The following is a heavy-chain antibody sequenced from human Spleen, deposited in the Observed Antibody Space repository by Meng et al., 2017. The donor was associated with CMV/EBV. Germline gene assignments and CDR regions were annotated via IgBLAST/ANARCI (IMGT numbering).Heavy chain of an antibody. CDR3: ASSLARTVPAAIFPFDY. CDR1: GYTFSGYY. Sequence: SVKVSCKASGYTFSGYYIHWVRQAPGQGLEWMGGIIPILGIANYAQKFQGRVTITADKSTSTAYMELSSLRSEDTAVYYCASSLARTVPAAIFPFDYWGQGALVTVSS. D-gene: IGHD2-2*02. J-gene: IGHJ4*02. V-gene: IGHV1-69*10. CDR2: IIPILGIA.